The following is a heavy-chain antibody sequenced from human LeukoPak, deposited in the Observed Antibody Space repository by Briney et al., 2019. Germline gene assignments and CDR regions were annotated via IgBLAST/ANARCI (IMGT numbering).Heavy chain of an antibody. D-gene: IGHD3-16*01. CDR3: ARGMLQGSRHSAMEA. CDR2: IYPGDSAT. Sequence: GESLKISCKGSGYIFNNYWISCLRQMPGKGLEGMEIIYPGDSATTARPSMQGQVTISAEKSISTASPQWSSLKASYTAMYYWARGMLQGSRHSAMEASGQRTTVTASS. J-gene: IGHJ6*02. V-gene: IGHV5-51*01. CDR1: GYIFNNYW.